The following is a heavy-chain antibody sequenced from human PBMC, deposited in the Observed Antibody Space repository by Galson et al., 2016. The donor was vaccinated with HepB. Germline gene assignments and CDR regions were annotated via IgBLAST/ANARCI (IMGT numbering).Heavy chain of an antibody. D-gene: IGHD1-26*01. V-gene: IGHV3-13*01. J-gene: IGHJ6*02. Sequence: SLRLSCAASGFTFSRYDMHWVRHVTGKGLEWVSAIGTAGDTYYPGSVKGRFTISRENAKNSLYLQMNSLRAEDTAVYYCATDGPWGRASCHGSHPCGRDVWGQGTTVTVSS. CDR1: GFTFSRYD. CDR2: IGTAGDT. CDR3: ATDGPWGRASCHGSHPCGRDV.